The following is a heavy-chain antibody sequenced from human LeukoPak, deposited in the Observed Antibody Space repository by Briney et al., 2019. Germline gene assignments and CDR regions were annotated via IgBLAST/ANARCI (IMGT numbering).Heavy chain of an antibody. CDR3: ARSAIDWLFYFDY. CDR2: ISSNGGST. V-gene: IGHV3-64*01. J-gene: IGHJ4*02. CDR1: GFTFSSYW. Sequence: GGSLRLSCAASGFTFSSYWMHWVRQAPGKGLEYVSAISSNGGSTYYANSVKGRFTISRDNSKNTPYLQMGSLRAEDMAVYYCARSAIDWLFYFDYWGQGTLVTVSS. D-gene: IGHD3-9*01.